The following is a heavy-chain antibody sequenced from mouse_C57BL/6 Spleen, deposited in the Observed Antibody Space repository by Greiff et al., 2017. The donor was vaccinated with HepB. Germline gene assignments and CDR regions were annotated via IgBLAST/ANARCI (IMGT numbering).Heavy chain of an antibody. CDR2: ISYDGSN. V-gene: IGHV3-6*01. CDR3: ATSSGQFAY. D-gene: IGHD3-2*02. CDR1: GYSITSGYY. J-gene: IGHJ3*01. Sequence: VQLKESGPGLVKPSQSLSLTCSVTGYSITSGYYWNWIRQFPGNKLEWMGYISYDGSNNYNPSLKNRISITRDTSKNQFFLKLNSVTTEDTATYYCATSSGQFAYWGQGTLVTVSA.